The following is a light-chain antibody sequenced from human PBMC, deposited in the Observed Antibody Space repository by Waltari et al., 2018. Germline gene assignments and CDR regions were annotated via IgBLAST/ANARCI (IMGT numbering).Light chain of an antibody. CDR3: CSYAGIWV. J-gene: IGLJ3*02. V-gene: IGLV2-11*01. CDR2: DVS. CDR1: GSDVGDFHS. Sequence: QSALTQPRSVSGSPGQSVTISCAGTGSDVGDFHSVSWYQQPPGKAPKLVIFDVSKRPSGVPDRFSGSKSGTSASLTVSGLQAEDEADYYCCSYAGIWVFGGGTKLTVL.